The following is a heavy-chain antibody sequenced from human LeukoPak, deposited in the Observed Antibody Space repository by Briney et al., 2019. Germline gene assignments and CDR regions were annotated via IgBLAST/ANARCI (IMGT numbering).Heavy chain of an antibody. CDR2: IYHSGST. Sequence: SETLSLTCTVSGYSISSGYYWGWIRQPPGKGLEWIGSIYHSGSTYYNPSLKSRVTISVDTSKNQFSLKLSSVTAADTAVYYCARVTYDILTGLSVNWFDPWGQGTLVTVSS. CDR1: GYSISSGYY. J-gene: IGHJ5*02. V-gene: IGHV4-38-2*02. D-gene: IGHD3-9*01. CDR3: ARVTYDILTGLSVNWFDP.